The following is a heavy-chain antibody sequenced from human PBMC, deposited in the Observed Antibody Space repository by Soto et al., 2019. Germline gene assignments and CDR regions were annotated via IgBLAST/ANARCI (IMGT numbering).Heavy chain of an antibody. V-gene: IGHV3-30*18. CDR1: GFMFSGFG. J-gene: IGHJ3*02. D-gene: IGHD3-10*01. CDR3: ANPSGYYFGLGSHDEASDM. Sequence: ESGGGVVQPGRSLRLSCAASGFMFSGFGMHWVRQAPGKGLQWGAGISKDGSKKYYADSVKGRFTITRDNSKKTLYLQMNSLRAEDTAVYYCANPSGYYFGLGSHDEASDMWGQGTGVTVFS. CDR2: ISKDGSKK.